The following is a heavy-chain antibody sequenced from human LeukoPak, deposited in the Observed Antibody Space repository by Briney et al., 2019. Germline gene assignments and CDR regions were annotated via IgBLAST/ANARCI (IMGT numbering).Heavy chain of an antibody. CDR1: GFTFSSYG. V-gene: IGHV3-30*03. Sequence: GGSLRLSCAASGFTFSSYGMHWVRQAPGKGLEWVAVISYDGSNKYYADSVKGRFTISRDNSKNTLYLQMNSLRAEDTAVYYCARDPYYYYSSGYSYYFDYWGQGTLVSVSS. J-gene: IGHJ4*02. CDR3: ARDPYYYYSSGYSYYFDY. CDR2: ISYDGSNK. D-gene: IGHD3-22*01.